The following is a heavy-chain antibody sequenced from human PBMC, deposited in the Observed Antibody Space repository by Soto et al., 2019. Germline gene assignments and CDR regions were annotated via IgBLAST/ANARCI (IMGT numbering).Heavy chain of an antibody. D-gene: IGHD7-27*01. CDR2: INAGYGNT. J-gene: IGHJ4*02. CDR3: ARDTGDGTFDF. V-gene: IGHV1-3*01. CDR1: GYTFSSYA. Sequence: ASVKVCCKASGYTFSSYAMHWVRQAPGQRLEWMGWINAGYGNTKSSQKFQDRVTISRDTSASTAYMELTSLRSEDTAVYYCARDTGDGTFDFWGQGTLVTVSS.